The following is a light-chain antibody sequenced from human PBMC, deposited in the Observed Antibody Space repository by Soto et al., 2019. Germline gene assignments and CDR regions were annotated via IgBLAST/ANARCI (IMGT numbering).Light chain of an antibody. Sequence: VVLTQSPGTLSLSPGERATLSGRASKSVSSSYLAWYRQKPGQAPRLLIYGASSRATGIPDRFSGSGSGTDFTLTISRLEPEDFAVYYCQQYGSSPLVTFGQGTRLEIK. V-gene: IGKV3-20*01. J-gene: IGKJ5*01. CDR2: GAS. CDR1: KSVSSSY. CDR3: QQYGSSPLVT.